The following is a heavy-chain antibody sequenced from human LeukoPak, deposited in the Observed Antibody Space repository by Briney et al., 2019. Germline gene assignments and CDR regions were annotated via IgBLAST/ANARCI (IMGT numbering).Heavy chain of an antibody. D-gene: IGHD6-13*01. CDR2: INPNSGGT. J-gene: IGHJ4*02. V-gene: IGHV1-2*02. CDR3: ARGTERLAAAGTANFDY. Sequence: ASVKVSCKASGYTFTGYYMHWVRQAPGQGLEWMGWINPNSGGTNYAQKFQGRVTMTRDTSISTAYMVLSRLRSDDTAVYYCARGTERLAAAGTANFDYWGQGTLVTVSS. CDR1: GYTFTGYY.